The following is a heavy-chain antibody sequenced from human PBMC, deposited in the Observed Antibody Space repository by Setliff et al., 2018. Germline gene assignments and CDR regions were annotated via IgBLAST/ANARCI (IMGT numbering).Heavy chain of an antibody. CDR1: GYTFTSYY. CDR2: INPKNGGA. V-gene: IGHV1-46*01. J-gene: IGHJ6*02. CDR3: ARERAGGRGFTFGAIYYYYGMDV. D-gene: IGHD3-16*01. Sequence: ASVKVSCKASGYTFTSYYIHWVRQAPGQGLEWMGVINPKNGGATYPQNLQDRVTMTRDTSMSTVYMELSSLRFEDTAVYYCARERAGGRGFTFGAIYYYYGMDVWGQGTTGTVSS.